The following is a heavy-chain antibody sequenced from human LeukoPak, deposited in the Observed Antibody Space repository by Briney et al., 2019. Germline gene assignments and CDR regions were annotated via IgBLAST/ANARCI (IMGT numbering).Heavy chain of an antibody. D-gene: IGHD5-18*01. CDR1: GFTFSSYS. CDR3: ALWSYYYYGLDV. Sequence: GGSLRLSCAASGFTFSSYSMNWVRQAPGKGLEWVGRSRNKAKSHTTEYAASVKGRFTISRDNSNNSVWLQMNSLKTEDTAVYYCALWSYYYYGLDVWGQGTTVTVSS. CDR2: SRNKAKSHTT. J-gene: IGHJ6*02. V-gene: IGHV3-72*01.